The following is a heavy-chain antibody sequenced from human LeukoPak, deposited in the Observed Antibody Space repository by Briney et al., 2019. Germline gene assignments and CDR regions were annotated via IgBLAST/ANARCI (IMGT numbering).Heavy chain of an antibody. CDR1: GFTFNTYW. Sequence: GGSLSLSCSASGFTFNTYWMHWVRQVPGKGLVWVSRINGDGTYLNYADSVKGRFTISRHNGKNTVYLQMNSLRVDDTAVYYCARDANWAVNDYWGQGTLVTVSA. J-gene: IGHJ4*02. D-gene: IGHD3-16*01. CDR2: INGDGTYL. CDR3: ARDANWAVNDY. V-gene: IGHV3-74*01.